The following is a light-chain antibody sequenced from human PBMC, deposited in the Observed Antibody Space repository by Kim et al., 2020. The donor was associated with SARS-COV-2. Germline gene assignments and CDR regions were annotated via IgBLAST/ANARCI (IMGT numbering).Light chain of an antibody. Sequence: SPGERATLSCRASQSLSGNLAWYQQKPGQAPRLLIYGASTRATGVPARFSGSGSGAEFTLTISSLQSEDSAVYYCQQYHNWPPITFGQGTRLEIK. CDR1: QSLSGN. V-gene: IGKV3-15*01. CDR2: GAS. J-gene: IGKJ5*01. CDR3: QQYHNWPPIT.